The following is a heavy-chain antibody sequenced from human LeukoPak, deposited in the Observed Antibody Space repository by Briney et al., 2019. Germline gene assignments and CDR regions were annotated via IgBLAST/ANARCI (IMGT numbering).Heavy chain of an antibody. CDR2: IYYSGST. D-gene: IGHD3-9*01. J-gene: IGHJ4*02. CDR1: GGSISSGDYY. CDR3: ARANRYYDILTGYFWAFDY. V-gene: IGHV4-30-4*08. Sequence: SQTLSLTCTVSGGSISSGDYYWSWIRQPPGKGLEWIGYIYYSGSTYYNPSLKSRVTISVDTSKNQFSLKLSSVTAADTAVYYCARANRYYDILTGYFWAFDYWGQGTLVTVSS.